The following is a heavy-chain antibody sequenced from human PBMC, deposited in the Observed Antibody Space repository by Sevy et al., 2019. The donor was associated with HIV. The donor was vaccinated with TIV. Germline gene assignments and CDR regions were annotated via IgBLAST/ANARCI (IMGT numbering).Heavy chain of an antibody. Sequence: RGSLRLSCAASGFTFDDYTMHWVRQAPGKGLEWVSLINWNGDDTYYADSVKGRFTISRDNSRNSLYLQMNSLRTEDTAWYYCAKERNCGRDCLYFQHWGQGTLVTVSS. D-gene: IGHD2-21*02. V-gene: IGHV3-43*01. CDR2: INWNGDDT. CDR1: GFTFDDYT. J-gene: IGHJ1*01. CDR3: AKERNCGRDCLYFQH.